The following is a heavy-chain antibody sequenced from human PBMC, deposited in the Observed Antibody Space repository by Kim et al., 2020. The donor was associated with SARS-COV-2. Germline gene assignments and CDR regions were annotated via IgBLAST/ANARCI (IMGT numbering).Heavy chain of an antibody. Sequence: GGSLRLSCAASGFTFSSYAMSWVRQAPGKGLEWVSAITSDGDDKCYIDSVKGRFTISRDNSKNTLYLEMNSLGAEDTAMYYCAKNLTLTNPSYWGRGTLVTVSS. D-gene: IGHD3-16*01. CDR3: AKNLTLTNPSY. J-gene: IGHJ4*02. CDR1: GFTFSSYA. CDR2: ITSDGDDK. V-gene: IGHV3-23*01.